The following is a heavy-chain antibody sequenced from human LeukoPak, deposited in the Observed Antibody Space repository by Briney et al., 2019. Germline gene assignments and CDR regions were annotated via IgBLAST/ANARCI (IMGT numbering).Heavy chain of an antibody. CDR2: IWYDGSNK. V-gene: IGHV3-33*01. J-gene: IGHJ4*02. Sequence: GRSLRLSCAASGFTFSSYGMHWVRQAPGKGLEWVAVIWYDGSNKYYADSVKGRFTISRDNSKNTLYLQMNSLRAEDTAVYYCAAADERGYSYSHITYWGQGTLVTVSS. CDR1: GFTFSSYG. D-gene: IGHD5-18*01. CDR3: AAADERGYSYSHITY.